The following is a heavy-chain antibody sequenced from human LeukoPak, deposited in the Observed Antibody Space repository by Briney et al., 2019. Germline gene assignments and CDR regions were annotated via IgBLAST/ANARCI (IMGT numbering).Heavy chain of an antibody. Sequence: ASVKVSCKASGYTFTSYGISWVRQAPGQGLEWMGWISAYNGNTNYAQKLQGRVTMTTDTSTSTAYMELRSLRSEDTAMYYCARVHCSGGSCYGEVFDYWGREPWSPSPQ. V-gene: IGHV1-18*01. J-gene: IGHJ4*02. CDR3: ARVHCSGGSCYGEVFDY. CDR2: ISAYNGNT. D-gene: IGHD2-15*01. CDR1: GYTFTSYG.